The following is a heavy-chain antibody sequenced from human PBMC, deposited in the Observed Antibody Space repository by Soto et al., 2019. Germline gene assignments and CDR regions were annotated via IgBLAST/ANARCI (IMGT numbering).Heavy chain of an antibody. Sequence: VQLVESGGGVVQPGRSLRLSCAASGFTFSDYAMHWVRQAPGKGLVWVAVVSHDGRNKHVADSVTVQFTIARDSSKNRIPQAMSSLRPEDTAVYYCAKGGRQWLVTSDFIYWVQGALVTVSS. V-gene: IGHV3-30*18. J-gene: IGHJ4*02. CDR1: GFTFSDYA. D-gene: IGHD6-19*01. CDR2: VSHDGRNK. CDR3: AKGGRQWLVTSDFIY.